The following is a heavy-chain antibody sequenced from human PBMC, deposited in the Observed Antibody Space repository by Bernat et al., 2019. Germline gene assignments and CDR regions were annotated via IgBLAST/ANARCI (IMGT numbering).Heavy chain of an antibody. D-gene: IGHD3-10*01. CDR2: IFHSGPI. V-gene: IGHV4-38-2*01. Sequence: QVRLQESGPGLVKPSETLSLTCAVSGYPISSGYYWGWIRQPPGKGLEWIASIFHSGPIHYNPSLKSRVTISVDTSKNQFSLKLTSVTAADTAVYYCAVYYGSGNYYAHYYYYMDVWGKGTTVTVSS. CDR3: AVYYGSGNYYAHYYYYMDV. CDR1: GYPISSGYY. J-gene: IGHJ6*03.